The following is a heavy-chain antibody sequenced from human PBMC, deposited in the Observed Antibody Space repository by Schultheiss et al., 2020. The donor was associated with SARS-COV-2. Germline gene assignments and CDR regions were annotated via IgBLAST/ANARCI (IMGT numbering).Heavy chain of an antibody. V-gene: IGHV1-8*02. D-gene: IGHD2-2*01. CDR3: ARDPPCSSSTHGVYYYGMDV. Sequence: ASVKVSCKASGGTFSSYAINWVRQATGQGLEWMGWMNPNSGNTGYAQKFQGRVTMTRNTSISTAYMELSSLRSEDTAVYYCARDPPCSSSTHGVYYYGMDVWGQGTTVTVSS. CDR1: GGTFSSYA. J-gene: IGHJ6*02. CDR2: MNPNSGNT.